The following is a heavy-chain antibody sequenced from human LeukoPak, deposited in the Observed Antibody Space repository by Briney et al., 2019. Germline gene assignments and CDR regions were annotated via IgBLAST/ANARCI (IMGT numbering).Heavy chain of an antibody. CDR1: GFTFTNYG. D-gene: IGHD3-22*01. J-gene: IGHJ4*02. CDR2: ISESGGST. V-gene: IGHV3-23*01. CDR3: AKDRTTMIVVEAFDY. Sequence: GGSLRLSCAASGFTFTNYGMSWVRQAPGKGLEWVSTISESGGSTYYADSVKGRFTVSRHNSKNTPYLQMNSLRAEDTAVYYCAKDRTTMIVVEAFDYWGQGTLVTVSS.